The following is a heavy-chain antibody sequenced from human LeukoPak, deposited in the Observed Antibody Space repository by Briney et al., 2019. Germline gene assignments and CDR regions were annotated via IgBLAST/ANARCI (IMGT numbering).Heavy chain of an antibody. Sequence: PGGSLRLSCAASGFTFSTYWMHWVRQAPGEGLVWVSRINSDGSTTNYADSVKGRFTISRDNARNTLFLQMNTLRAEDTAVYYCARGGSGYRYGYDYWGQGTLVTVSS. CDR1: GFTFSTYW. J-gene: IGHJ4*02. V-gene: IGHV3-74*01. CDR3: ARGGSGYRYGYDY. D-gene: IGHD5-18*01. CDR2: INSDGSTT.